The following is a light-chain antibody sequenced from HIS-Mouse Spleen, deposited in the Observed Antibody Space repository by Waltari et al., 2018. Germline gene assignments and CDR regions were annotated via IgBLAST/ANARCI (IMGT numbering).Light chain of an antibody. V-gene: IGLV3-19*01. Sequence: SSELTQDPAVSVALGQTVRITCQGDSLRRYYASWYQQKPVQAPVLVIYGKNNRPSGIPDRFSGSSSGNTASLTITGAQAEDEADYYCNSRDSSGNHLSVFGTGTKVTVL. J-gene: IGLJ1*01. CDR1: SLRRYY. CDR3: NSRDSSGNHLSV. CDR2: GKN.